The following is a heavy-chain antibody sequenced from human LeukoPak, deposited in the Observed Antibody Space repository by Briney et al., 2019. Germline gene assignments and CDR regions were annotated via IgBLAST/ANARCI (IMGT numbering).Heavy chain of an antibody. V-gene: IGHV4-4*02. CDR3: ARIHSAPWVYFQH. D-gene: IGHD3-16*01. Sequence: SETLSLTCAVSGASISSNNWWNWVRQSPGKGLEWIGEMYHTGTTNYNASLRSRVTVSVDKSKNQFSLKLSSVTAADKAVYYCARIHSAPWVYFQHWGQGTLVTVSS. J-gene: IGHJ1*01. CDR2: MYHTGTT. CDR1: GASISSNNW.